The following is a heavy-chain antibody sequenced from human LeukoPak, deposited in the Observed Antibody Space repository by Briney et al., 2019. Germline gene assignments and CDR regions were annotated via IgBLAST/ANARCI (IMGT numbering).Heavy chain of an antibody. CDR1: GFTFSSYG. V-gene: IGHV3-33*01. Sequence: PGRSLRLSCAASGFTFSSYGMHWVRQAPGKGLEWVAVIWYDGSHKYYADSVKGRFSISRDNSKSMLFLQLNSLRAEDTALYYCARDLHYYVAMDVWGQGTTVTVSS. CDR3: ARDLHYYVAMDV. J-gene: IGHJ6*02. CDR2: IWYDGSHK. D-gene: IGHD3-10*02.